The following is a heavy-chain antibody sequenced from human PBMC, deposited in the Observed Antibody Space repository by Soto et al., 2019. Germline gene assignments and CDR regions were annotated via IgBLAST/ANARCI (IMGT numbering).Heavy chain of an antibody. V-gene: IGHV4-59*08. D-gene: IGHD5-12*01. CDR3: ALYSGYDRENYYYYHMDV. Sequence: SETLSLTCTVSGGSISSYYWSWIRQPPGKGLEWIGYIYYSGSTNYNPSLKSRVTISVDTSKNQFSLKLSSVTAADTAVYYCALYSGYDRENYYYYHMDVWGQGTTVTVSS. CDR1: GGSISSYY. CDR2: IYYSGST. J-gene: IGHJ6*03.